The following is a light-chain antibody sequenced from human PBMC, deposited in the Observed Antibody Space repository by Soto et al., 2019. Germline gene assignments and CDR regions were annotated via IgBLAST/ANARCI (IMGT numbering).Light chain of an antibody. J-gene: IGLJ1*01. CDR2: EVT. CDR1: SSDIGAYNY. V-gene: IGLV2-14*01. CDR3: LSFTSSNTYI. Sequence: QSVLTQPASVSGSPGQSITISCTGSSSDIGAYNYVSWYQQHPGKAPKLMLYEVTNRPSGVSNRFSGSKSGNTASLTISGLQAEDEADYYCLSFTSSNTYIFGTGTKVTVL.